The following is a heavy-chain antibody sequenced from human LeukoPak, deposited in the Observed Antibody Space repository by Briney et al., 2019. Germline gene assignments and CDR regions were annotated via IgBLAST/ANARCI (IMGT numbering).Heavy chain of an antibody. J-gene: IGHJ4*01. CDR2: ISTHNANT. CDR1: GYAFTNYG. CDR3: AREPVEMASLGRYYFYC. D-gene: IGHD5-24*01. Sequence: ASVKVSCKTSGYAFTNYGISWVRQAPGQGLECMGWISTHNANTNYAPKFQGRFTMTTDTSTSTAYLELRSLRADDTAVYYCAREPVEMASLGRYYFYCQGHGTIVTAS. V-gene: IGHV1-18*01.